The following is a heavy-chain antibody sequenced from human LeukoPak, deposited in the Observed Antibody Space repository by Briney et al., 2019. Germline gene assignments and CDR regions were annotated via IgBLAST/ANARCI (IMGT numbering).Heavy chain of an antibody. CDR1: GGSFSGYY. CDR2: IYYSGST. J-gene: IGHJ6*03. V-gene: IGHV4-34*01. Sequence: SETLSLTCAVYGGSFSGYYWSWIRQPPGKGLEWIGSIYYSGSTYYNPSLKSRVTISVDTSKNQFSLKLSSVTAADTAVYYCARRPDYYYYMDVWGKGTTVTVSS. CDR3: ARRPDYYYYMDV. D-gene: IGHD6-6*01.